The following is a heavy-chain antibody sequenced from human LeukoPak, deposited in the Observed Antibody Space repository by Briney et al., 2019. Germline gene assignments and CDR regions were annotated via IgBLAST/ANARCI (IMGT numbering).Heavy chain of an antibody. J-gene: IGHJ6*03. CDR3: ARVVTVTTFWYYYYYMDV. Sequence: SETLSLTCTVSGGSISSSSYYWGWIRQPPGKGLEWIGSIYYSGSTYYNPSLKSRVTISVDTSKNQFSLKLSSVTAADTAVYYCARVVTVTTFWYYYYYMDVWGKGTTVTVSS. V-gene: IGHV4-39*07. CDR2: IYYSGST. D-gene: IGHD4-17*01. CDR1: GGSISSSSYY.